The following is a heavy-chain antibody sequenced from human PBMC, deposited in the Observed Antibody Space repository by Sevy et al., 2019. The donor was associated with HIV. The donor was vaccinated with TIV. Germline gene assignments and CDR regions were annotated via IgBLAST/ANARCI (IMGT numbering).Heavy chain of an antibody. CDR3: AKETSTEDIVLMVYASAVNWFDP. Sequence: GGSLRLSCAASGFTFSSYAMSWVRQAPGKGLEWVSAISGSGGSTYYADSVKGRFTNSRDNSKNTLYLQMNSLRAEDTAVYYCAKETSTEDIVLMVYASAVNWFDPWGQGTLVTVSS. CDR1: GFTFSSYA. D-gene: IGHD2-8*01. V-gene: IGHV3-23*01. J-gene: IGHJ5*02. CDR2: ISGSGGST.